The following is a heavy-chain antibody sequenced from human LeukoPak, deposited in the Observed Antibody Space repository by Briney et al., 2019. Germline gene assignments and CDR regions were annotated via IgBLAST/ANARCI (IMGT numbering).Heavy chain of an antibody. CDR2: ISSSSYI. CDR3: ARDSTADYYDSSGLDY. D-gene: IGHD3-22*01. Sequence: GGSLRLSCAASGFTFSSYSMNWVRQAPGKGLEWVSSISSSSYIYYADSVKGRFTISRDNAKNSLYLQMNSLRAEDTAVYYCARDSTADYYDSSGLDYWGQGTLVTVSS. V-gene: IGHV3-21*01. CDR1: GFTFSSYS. J-gene: IGHJ4*02.